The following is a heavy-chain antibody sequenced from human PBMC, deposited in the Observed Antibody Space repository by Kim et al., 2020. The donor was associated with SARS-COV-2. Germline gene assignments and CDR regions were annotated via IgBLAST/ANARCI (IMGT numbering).Heavy chain of an antibody. D-gene: IGHD6-13*01. CDR2: INHSGST. J-gene: IGHJ5*02. CDR1: GGSFSGYY. Sequence: SETLSLTCAVYGGSFSGYYWSWIRQPPGKGLEWIGEINHSGSTNYNPSLKSRVTISVDTSKNQFSLKLSSVTAADTAVYYCARAPNRFPIAAAGTSYWFDPWGQGTLVTVSS. CDR3: ARAPNRFPIAAAGTSYWFDP. V-gene: IGHV4-34*01.